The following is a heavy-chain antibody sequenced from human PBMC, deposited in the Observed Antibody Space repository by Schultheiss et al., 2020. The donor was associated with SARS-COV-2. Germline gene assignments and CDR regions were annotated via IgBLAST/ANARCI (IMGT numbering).Heavy chain of an antibody. CDR1: GFTFSSYW. D-gene: IGHD6-6*01. Sequence: GGSLRLSCAASGFTFSSYWMSWVRQAPGKGLEWVANIKQDGSEKYYVDSVKGRFTISRDNSKNTLYLQMNSLRAEDTAVYYCAKRAPSIAAPTDYWGQGTLVTVSS. V-gene: IGHV3-7*03. J-gene: IGHJ4*02. CDR3: AKRAPSIAAPTDY. CDR2: IKQDGSEK.